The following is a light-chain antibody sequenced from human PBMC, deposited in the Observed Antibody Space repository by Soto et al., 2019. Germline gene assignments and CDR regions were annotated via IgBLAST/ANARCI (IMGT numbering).Light chain of an antibody. CDR1: QSVSSY. J-gene: IGKJ1*01. V-gene: IGKV3-20*01. Sequence: VLTQSPATLSLSPGERATLSCRASQSVSSYLAWYQQKPGQAPRLLIYGASSRATGIPDRFSGSGSGTDFTLTISRLEPEDFAVYYCQQYGSSPQTFGQGTKV. CDR2: GAS. CDR3: QQYGSSPQT.